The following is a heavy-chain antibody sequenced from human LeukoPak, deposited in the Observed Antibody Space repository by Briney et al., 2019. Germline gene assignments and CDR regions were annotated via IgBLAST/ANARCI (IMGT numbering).Heavy chain of an antibody. CDR1: GGSISSYY. V-gene: IGHV4-59*01. D-gene: IGHD6-13*01. Sequence: SETLSLTCTVSGGSISSYYWSWIRLPPGKGLEWIGYIYYSGSTNYNPSLKSRVTISVDTSKNQFSLKLSSVTAADTAVYYCARDGGSSWSHGYFDYWGQGTLVTVSS. CDR3: ARDGGSSWSHGYFDY. CDR2: IYYSGST. J-gene: IGHJ4*02.